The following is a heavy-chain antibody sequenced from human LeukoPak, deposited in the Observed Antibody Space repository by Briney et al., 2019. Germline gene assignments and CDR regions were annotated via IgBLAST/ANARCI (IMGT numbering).Heavy chain of an antibody. CDR2: ISGSGGST. V-gene: IGHV3-23*01. Sequence: PGGSLRLSCAASGFAFSSYAMSWVRQAPGKGLEWVSAISGSGGSTYYADSVKGRLTISRDNSKNTLYLQMNSLRAEDTAVYYCAKSEQWPRNFDYWGQGTLVTVSS. J-gene: IGHJ4*02. CDR1: GFAFSSYA. D-gene: IGHD6-19*01. CDR3: AKSEQWPRNFDY.